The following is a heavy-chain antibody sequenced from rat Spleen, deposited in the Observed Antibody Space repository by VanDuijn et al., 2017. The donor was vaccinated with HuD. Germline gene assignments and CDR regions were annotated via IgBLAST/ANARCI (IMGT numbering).Heavy chain of an antibody. CDR2: ISHDGSFT. V-gene: IGHV5-29*01. D-gene: IGHD1-1*01. Sequence: EVQLVESGGGLVQPGRSLKLSCAASGFTYSNYGMAWVRQAPTKWLEWVASISHDGSFTDYRDSVKGRFTISRDNAKSTLNLQMDSLRSEDTATYYCTRLGTVADYWGQGVMVTVSS. CDR3: TRLGTVADY. CDR1: GFTYSNYG. J-gene: IGHJ2*01.